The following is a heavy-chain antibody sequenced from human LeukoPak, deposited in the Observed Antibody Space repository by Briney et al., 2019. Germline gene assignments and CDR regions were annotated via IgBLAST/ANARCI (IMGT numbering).Heavy chain of an antibody. V-gene: IGHV3-7*01. D-gene: IGHD3-3*01. Sequence: GGSLRLSCAASGFIFTNYFMSWVRQAPGKGLEWVASIKHDGSEKYYVDSVRGRFTISRDNTMNSLYLQMSSLRAEDTAVYYCATDRGWRTSGYYLYYFEYWGXGTLVTYSS. CDR3: ATDRGWRTSGYYLYYFEY. CDR2: IKHDGSEK. J-gene: IGHJ4*02. CDR1: GFIFTNYF.